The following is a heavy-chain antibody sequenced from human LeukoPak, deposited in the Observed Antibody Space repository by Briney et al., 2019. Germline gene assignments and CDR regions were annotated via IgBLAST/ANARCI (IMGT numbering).Heavy chain of an antibody. CDR3: VRGYSFGPYGMDV. V-gene: IGHV3-74*01. D-gene: IGHD2-15*01. Sequence: GGSLRLSCAVSGFTFRNFWMHWVRQAPGKGLVWVSRINTDGSSTNYADSVKGRFTISRDNAKNTLYLQMSSLRAEDTAVYFCVRGYSFGPYGMDVWGQGTTVTVSS. J-gene: IGHJ6*02. CDR2: INTDGSST. CDR1: GFTFRNFW.